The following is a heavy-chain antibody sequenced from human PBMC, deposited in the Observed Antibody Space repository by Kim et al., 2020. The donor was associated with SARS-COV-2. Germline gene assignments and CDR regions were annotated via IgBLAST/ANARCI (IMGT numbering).Heavy chain of an antibody. CDR2: INTNTGNP. CDR1: GYTFTSYA. CDR3: ASSYNDYYDYGMDV. J-gene: IGHJ6*02. V-gene: IGHV7-4-1*02. D-gene: IGHD1-20*01. Sequence: ASVKVSCKASGYTFTSYAMNWVRQAPGQGLEWMGWINTNTGNPTYAQGFTGRFVFSLDTSVSTAYLQISSLKAEDTAVYYCASSYNDYYDYGMDVWGQGTTVTVSS.